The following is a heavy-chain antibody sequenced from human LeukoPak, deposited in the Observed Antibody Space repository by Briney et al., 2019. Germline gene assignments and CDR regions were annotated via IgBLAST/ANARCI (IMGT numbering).Heavy chain of an antibody. D-gene: IGHD4-17*01. Sequence: PGGSLRLSCAASGFTFSSYAMSWVRQAPGKGLEWVAVISYDGSNKYYADSVKGRFTISRDNSKNTLYLQMNSLRAEDTAVYYCAREALMTTVNYYFDYWGQGTLVTVSS. CDR3: AREALMTTVNYYFDY. J-gene: IGHJ4*02. CDR1: GFTFSSYA. V-gene: IGHV3-30-3*01. CDR2: ISYDGSNK.